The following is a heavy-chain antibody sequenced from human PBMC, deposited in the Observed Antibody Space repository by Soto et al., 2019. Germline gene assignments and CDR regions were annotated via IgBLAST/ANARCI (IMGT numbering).Heavy chain of an antibody. V-gene: IGHV3-7*01. D-gene: IGHD6-13*01. J-gene: IGHJ4*02. CDR3: ARDWYGYYFDY. CDR2: IKQDGSEK. Sequence: EVQLVESGGGLVQPGASLRLSCAASGFTFSSYWMRWVRQAPGKGLGWVANIKQDGSEKYYVDSVKGRFTIARDNAKNSLYLQMNSLRAEHTAVYYCARDWYGYYFDYWGQGTLVTVSS. CDR1: GFTFSSYW.